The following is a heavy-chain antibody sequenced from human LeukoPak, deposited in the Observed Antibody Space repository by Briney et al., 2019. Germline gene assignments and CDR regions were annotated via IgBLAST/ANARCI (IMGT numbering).Heavy chain of an antibody. CDR3: ARGAAQPHDY. V-gene: IGHV1-18*04. CDR1: GYSFTSYF. Sequence: ASVKVSCKASGYSFTSYFVHWVRQAPGQGLEWMGWITAYNGNTDYAQNLQGRVTMTTDTSTSTAYMELRSLRSDDTAVYYCARGAAQPHDYWGQGTLVTVSS. J-gene: IGHJ4*02. D-gene: IGHD2-2*01. CDR2: ITAYNGNT.